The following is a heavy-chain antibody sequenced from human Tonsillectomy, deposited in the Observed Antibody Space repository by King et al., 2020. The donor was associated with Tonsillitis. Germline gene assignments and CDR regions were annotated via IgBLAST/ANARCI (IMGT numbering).Heavy chain of an antibody. V-gene: IGHV5-51*01. CDR2: FYSGYADT. CDR1: GYSFSNYW. Sequence: QLVQSGAEVKKSGESLKIFCKGSGYSFSNYWIGWVREMPGKGLEVTGIFYSGYADTGYNPPFQGQVCISANKAISTAYLQWSSLKASDTAMYYCVRSDRSGYPDLQHWGQGTLVTVSS. D-gene: IGHD3-22*01. CDR3: VRSDRSGYPDLQH. J-gene: IGHJ1*01.